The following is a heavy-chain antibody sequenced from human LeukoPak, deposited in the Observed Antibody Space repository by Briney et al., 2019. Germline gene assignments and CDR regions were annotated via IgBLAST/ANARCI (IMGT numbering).Heavy chain of an antibody. CDR3: ARDLRAVWGSYNERYFDY. Sequence: GGSLRLSCAASGFTFSSYEVNWVRQAPGKGLEWVSYISSSGSTIYYADSVKGRFTISRDNAKNSLYLQMNSLRAEDTAVYYCARDLRAVWGSYNERYFDYWGQGTLVTVSS. J-gene: IGHJ4*02. CDR2: ISSSGSTI. D-gene: IGHD3-16*01. V-gene: IGHV3-48*03. CDR1: GFTFSSYE.